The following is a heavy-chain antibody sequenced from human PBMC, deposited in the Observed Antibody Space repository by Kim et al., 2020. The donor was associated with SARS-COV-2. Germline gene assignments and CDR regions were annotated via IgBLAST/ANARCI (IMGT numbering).Heavy chain of an antibody. CDR1: GGSISSGGYY. V-gene: IGHV4-31*03. CDR3: ASDYGSGSYNWFDP. Sequence: SETLSLTCTVSGGSISSGGYYWSWIRQHPGKGLEWIGYIYYSGSTYYNPSLKSRVTISVDTSKNQFSLKLSSVTAADTAVYYCASDYGSGSYNWFDPWGQGTLVTVSS. J-gene: IGHJ5*02. CDR2: IYYSGST. D-gene: IGHD3-10*01.